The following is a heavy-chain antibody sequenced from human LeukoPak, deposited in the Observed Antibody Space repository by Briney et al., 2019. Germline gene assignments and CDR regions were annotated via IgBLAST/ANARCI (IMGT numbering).Heavy chain of an antibody. D-gene: IGHD3-10*01. CDR3: SRYAPSLSPKYYYGSGSYQFDP. Sequence: SETLSLTCTVSGVSISSSNSYWGWIRQPPGKGLEWIGSIYYSGNTYYKASLKSQVSISIDTSKKQFSLRLTSVTAADTAGYYCSRYAPSLSPKYYYGSGSYQFDPWGQGTLVTVSA. J-gene: IGHJ5*02. CDR1: GVSISSSNSY. CDR2: IYYSGNT. V-gene: IGHV4-39*01.